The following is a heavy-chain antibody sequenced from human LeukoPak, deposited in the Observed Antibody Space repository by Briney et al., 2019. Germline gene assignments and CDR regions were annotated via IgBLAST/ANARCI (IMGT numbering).Heavy chain of an antibody. CDR1: GFTFSSYW. Sequence: GGSLRLSCAASGFTFSSYWMHWVRQAPGKGLVWVSRINPDGSSTNYADSVKGRFTISRDNAKNTLYLQMNSLRAEDTAVYYCARTGIDYVWGSYRAQYDYWGQGTLVTVSS. V-gene: IGHV3-74*01. J-gene: IGHJ4*02. CDR3: ARTGIDYVWGSYRAQYDY. CDR2: INPDGSST. D-gene: IGHD3-16*02.